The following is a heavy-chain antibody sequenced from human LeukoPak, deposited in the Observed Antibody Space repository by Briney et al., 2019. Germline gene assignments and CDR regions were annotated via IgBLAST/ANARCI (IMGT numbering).Heavy chain of an antibody. Sequence: SETLSLTCTVSAGSISAYYWTWIRQPPGKGLEWIGYTSDSGSSNYKSSLKSRVSMSVDTSKRQFSLTLTSVTAAVTAVYYCARIVRQDGGYLDLWGRGSLVTVSS. CDR1: AGSISAYY. D-gene: IGHD3-16*02. J-gene: IGHJ2*01. V-gene: IGHV4-59*08. CDR2: TSDSGSS. CDR3: ARIVRQDGGYLDL.